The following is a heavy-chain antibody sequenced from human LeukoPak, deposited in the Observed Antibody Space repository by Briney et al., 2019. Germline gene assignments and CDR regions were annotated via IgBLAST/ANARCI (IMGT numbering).Heavy chain of an antibody. CDR2: IIPIFGTA. V-gene: IGHV1-69*05. J-gene: IGHJ5*02. Sequence: SVKVSCKASGGTFSSYAISWVRQAPGQGLEWMGRIIPIFGTANYAQKFQGRVTITTDESTSTAYMELSSLRSEDTAVYYCATHNSSRWRNNWFDTWGQGTLVAVSS. CDR1: GGTFSSYA. CDR3: ATHNSSRWRNNWFDT. D-gene: IGHD6-13*01.